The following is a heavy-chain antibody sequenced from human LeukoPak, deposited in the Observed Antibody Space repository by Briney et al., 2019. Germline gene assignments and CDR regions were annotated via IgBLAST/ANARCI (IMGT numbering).Heavy chain of an antibody. CDR1: GFTFGDYA. D-gene: IGHD3-9*01. J-gene: IGHJ4*02. Sequence: GGSLRLSCTASGFTFGDYAMSWFRQAPGKGLEWVGFIRSKAYGGTTEYAASVKGRFTISRDDSKSIAYLQMNSLKTEDTAVYYCTRDFLGGVQGFDWSIINPPPFDYWGQGTLVTVSS. CDR2: IRSKAYGGTT. CDR3: TRDFLGGVQGFDWSIINPPPFDY. V-gene: IGHV3-49*03.